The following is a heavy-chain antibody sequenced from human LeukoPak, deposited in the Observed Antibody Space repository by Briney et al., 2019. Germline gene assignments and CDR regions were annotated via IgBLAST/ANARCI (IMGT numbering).Heavy chain of an antibody. CDR3: GKDRGTISESFWYFHL. Sequence: GRSLRLSCAASGFTFSNYGMHWVRQAPGKGLEWVALISYDGTNKYYADSVKGRFTISRDSSKNTLYLQMNNLRVEDTAVDYCGKDRGTISESFWYFHLWGRGAPVTVSS. CDR2: ISYDGTNK. CDR1: GFTFSNYG. J-gene: IGHJ2*01. D-gene: IGHD3-16*01. V-gene: IGHV3-30*18.